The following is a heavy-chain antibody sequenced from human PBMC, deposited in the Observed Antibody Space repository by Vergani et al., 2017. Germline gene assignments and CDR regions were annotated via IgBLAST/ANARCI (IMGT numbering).Heavy chain of an antibody. Sequence: QVQLVQSGAEVKKPGASVKVSCKVSGYTLTELSMHWVRQAPGKGLEWMGGFDPEDGETIYAQKFQGRVTMTEDTSTDTAYMELSSLRSEDTAVYYCARDDRITIFGVVNGAWNWFDPWGQGTLVTVSS. CDR3: ARDDRITIFGVVNGAWNWFDP. CDR2: FDPEDGET. D-gene: IGHD3-3*01. CDR1: GYTLTELS. V-gene: IGHV1-24*01. J-gene: IGHJ5*02.